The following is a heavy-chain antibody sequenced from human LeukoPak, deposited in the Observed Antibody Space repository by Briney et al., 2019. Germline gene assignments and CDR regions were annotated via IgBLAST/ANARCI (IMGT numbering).Heavy chain of an antibody. D-gene: IGHD3-16*01. Sequence: GGSLRLSCAASGFTFDDDTMHWVRQAPGKGLEWVSLISWDGGSTYYADSVKGRFTISRDNSKNSLYLQMNSLRTEDTALYCCAKDEAGVILHWGQGTLVTVSS. V-gene: IGHV3-43*01. CDR1: GFTFDDDT. CDR3: AKDEAGVILH. J-gene: IGHJ4*02. CDR2: ISWDGGST.